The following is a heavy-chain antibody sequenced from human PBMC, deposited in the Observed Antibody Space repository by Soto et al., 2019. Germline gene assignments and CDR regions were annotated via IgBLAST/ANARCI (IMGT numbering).Heavy chain of an antibody. D-gene: IGHD3-16*01. CDR3: ATVSRTVSYYYYGMDV. J-gene: IGHJ6*02. Sequence: PSETLSLTCTVSGGSISSDDYYWSWIRQPPGKGLEWIGYVYYSGSTYYNPSLKSRVSISVGTSKNQFSLKLSSVTAADTAVYYCATVSRTVSYYYYGMDVWGQGTTVTVSS. V-gene: IGHV4-30-4*01. CDR1: GGSISSDDYY. CDR2: VYYSGST.